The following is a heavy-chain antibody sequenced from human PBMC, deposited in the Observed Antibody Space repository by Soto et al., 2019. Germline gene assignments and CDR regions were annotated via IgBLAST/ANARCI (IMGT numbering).Heavy chain of an antibody. J-gene: IGHJ4*02. D-gene: IGHD3-10*01. CDR2: ISGSGGST. V-gene: IGHV3-23*01. CDR1: GFTFSSYA. Sequence: GGSLRLACAASGFTFSSYAMSWVRQAPGKGLEWVSAISGSGGSTYYADSGKGRFTISRDNSKNTLYLQMNSLRAEDTSVYYCAKDYYGAGSYYKYLAPDYWGQGTLVTVSS. CDR3: AKDYYGAGSYYKYLAPDY.